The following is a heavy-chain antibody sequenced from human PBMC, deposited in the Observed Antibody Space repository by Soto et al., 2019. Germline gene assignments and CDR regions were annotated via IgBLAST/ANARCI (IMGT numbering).Heavy chain of an antibody. Sequence: WGSLSLSCAASGFTFISYAMSWARQAPGQGLECVSAISGSGGSTYYADSFQNRLTISRDNSKNTLYLQMNSLRAEDTAVYYCAKNQVQYFDGQPLDYWGQGTLVTVSS. V-gene: IGHV3-23*01. CDR2: ISGSGGST. J-gene: IGHJ4*02. CDR1: GFTFISYA. CDR3: AKNQVQYFDGQPLDY. D-gene: IGHD3-9*01.